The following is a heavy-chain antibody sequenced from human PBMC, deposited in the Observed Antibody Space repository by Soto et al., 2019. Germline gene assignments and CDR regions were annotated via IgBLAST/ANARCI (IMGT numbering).Heavy chain of an antibody. CDR3: ARDDDILTGYHPY. D-gene: IGHD3-9*01. CDR1: GFTFSSYG. V-gene: IGHV3-33*01. CDR2: IWYDGSNK. J-gene: IGHJ4*02. Sequence: HPGGSLRLSCAASGFTFSSYGMHWVRQAPGKGLEWVAVIWYDGSNKYYADSVKGRFTISRDNSKNTLYLQMNSLRAEDTAVYYCARDDDILTGYHPYWGQGTLVTVSS.